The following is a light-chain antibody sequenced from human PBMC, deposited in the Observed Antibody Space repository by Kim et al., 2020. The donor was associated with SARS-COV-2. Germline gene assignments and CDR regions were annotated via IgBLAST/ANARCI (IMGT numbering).Light chain of an antibody. Sequence: QSVLTQPPSVSGAPGQRVTISCTGSSSNIGAYSNVHWYQQLPGAAPKLLIYNSGQRPSGVPDRFSGFKSVTSASLAITGLQAEDEGDYYCQSSDTLSYWVFGGGTQLTVL. CDR2: NSG. J-gene: IGLJ3*02. CDR1: SSNIGAYSN. CDR3: QSSDTLSYWV. V-gene: IGLV1-40*01.